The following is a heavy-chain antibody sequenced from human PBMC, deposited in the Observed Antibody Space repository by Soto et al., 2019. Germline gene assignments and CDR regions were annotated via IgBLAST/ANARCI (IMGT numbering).Heavy chain of an antibody. CDR1: GESFSGYY. Sequence: QVQLQQRGAGLLKPSETLSLTCVVDGESFSGYYWTWIRQPPGKGLEWIGEINDSGSTNHKPSLKSRVTMSIDTSNNQFSLNLRSVTAADTGVYYWAKGGRFPEARYYFLDVWGNGTTVTVSS. CDR2: INDSGST. V-gene: IGHV4-34*01. J-gene: IGHJ6*03. CDR3: AKGGRFPEARYYFLDV. D-gene: IGHD3-3*01.